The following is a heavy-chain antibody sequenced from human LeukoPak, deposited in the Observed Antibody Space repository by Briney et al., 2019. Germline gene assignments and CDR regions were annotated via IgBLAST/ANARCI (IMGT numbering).Heavy chain of an antibody. CDR3: ARGVLGMDV. CDR2: IYYSGST. V-gene: IGHV4-59*01. J-gene: IGHJ6*02. Sequence: SETLSLTCTASGGSISSYYWSWIRQPPGKGLEWIGYIYYSGSTNYNPSLKSRVTISVDTSKNQFSLKLSSVTAADTAVYYCARGVLGMDVWGQGTTVTVSS. CDR1: GGSISSYY.